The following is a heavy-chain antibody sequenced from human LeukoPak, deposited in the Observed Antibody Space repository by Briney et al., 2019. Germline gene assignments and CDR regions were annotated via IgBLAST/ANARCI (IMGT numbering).Heavy chain of an antibody. CDR3: ARAHLVIAAAGTVYYYYGMDV. D-gene: IGHD6-13*01. CDR1: GGTFSSYA. V-gene: IGHV1-69*04. J-gene: IGHJ6*02. CDR2: IIPILGIA. Sequence: SVKVSCKASGGTFSSYAISWVRQAPGQGLEWMGRIIPILGIANYAQKFQGRVTITADKSTSTAYMELSSLRSEDTAVYYCARAHLVIAAAGTVYYYYGMDVGGQGTTVTVS.